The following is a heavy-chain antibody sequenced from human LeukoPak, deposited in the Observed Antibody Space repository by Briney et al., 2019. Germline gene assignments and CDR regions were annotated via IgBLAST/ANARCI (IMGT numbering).Heavy chain of an antibody. J-gene: IGHJ4*02. D-gene: IGHD5-18*01. V-gene: IGHV3-21*01. CDR2: ISSSSSYI. CDR3: ARDGGYSYALDY. CDR1: GFTVSSNY. Sequence: GGSLRLSCAASGFTVSSNYMSWVRQAPGKGLEWVSSISSSSSYIYYADSVKGRFTISRDNAKNSLYLQMNSLRAEDTAVYYCARDGGYSYALDYWGQGTLVTVSS.